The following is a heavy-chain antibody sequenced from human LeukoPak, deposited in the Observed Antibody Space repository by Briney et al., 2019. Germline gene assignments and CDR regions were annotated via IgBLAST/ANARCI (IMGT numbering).Heavy chain of an antibody. J-gene: IGHJ4*02. CDR3: ARHAYYYDTSGYLPYYFDY. CDR1: GGSISTYY. Sequence: PSETLSLTCTVSGGSISTYYWSWIRQPPGKGLEWIGYIYSSGGTNYNPSLKSRVTISVDMCKNQFSLKLRSVTAADTAVYYCARHAYYYDTSGYLPYYFDYWGQGALLTVSS. V-gene: IGHV4-59*08. CDR2: IYSSGGT. D-gene: IGHD3-22*01.